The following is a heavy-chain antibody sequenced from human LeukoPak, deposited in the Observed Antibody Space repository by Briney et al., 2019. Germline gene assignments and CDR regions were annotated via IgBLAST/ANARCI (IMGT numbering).Heavy chain of an antibody. Sequence: ASVNVSCKASGYTFTGYYMHWVRQAPGQGLEWMGWINPKSGGTTYGQKFQGRVTMTRDTSTSTAYMELSRLRSDDTAVYYCARGGEVCSSSSCYRGHDYWGQGTLVTVSS. J-gene: IGHJ4*02. CDR3: ARGGEVCSSSSCYRGHDY. CDR1: GYTFTGYY. CDR2: INPKSGGT. V-gene: IGHV1-2*02. D-gene: IGHD2-2*01.